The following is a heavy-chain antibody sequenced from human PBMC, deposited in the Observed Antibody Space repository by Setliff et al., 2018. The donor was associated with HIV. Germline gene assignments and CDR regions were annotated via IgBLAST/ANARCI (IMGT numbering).Heavy chain of an antibody. V-gene: IGHV1-18*01. CDR3: AREAPRYASGAFDM. J-gene: IGHJ3*02. Sequence: ASVKVSCKASGYTFTSYGLSWVRQAPGQGLEWMGWINGYSGKTHFSPRLQGRLTMTTDTSTDTVYLELRSLASDDTAIYYCAREAPRYASGAFDMWGLGTMVTVSS. D-gene: IGHD3-10*01. CDR2: INGYSGKT. CDR1: GYTFTSYG.